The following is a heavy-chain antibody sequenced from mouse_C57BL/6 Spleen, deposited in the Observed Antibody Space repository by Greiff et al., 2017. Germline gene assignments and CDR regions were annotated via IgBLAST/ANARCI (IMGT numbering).Heavy chain of an antibody. D-gene: IGHD2-2*01. CDR3: ARRMVTTGY. V-gene: IGHV1-63*01. CDR2: IYPGGGYT. Sequence: QVQLKQSGAELVRPGTSVKMSCKASGYTFPNYWIGWAKQRPGHGLAWIGDIYPGGGYTNYNEKFKGKATLTADKSSSTAYMQFSSLTTEDSAIYYCARRMVTTGYWGQGTTRTVSS. CDR1: GYTFPNYW. J-gene: IGHJ2*01.